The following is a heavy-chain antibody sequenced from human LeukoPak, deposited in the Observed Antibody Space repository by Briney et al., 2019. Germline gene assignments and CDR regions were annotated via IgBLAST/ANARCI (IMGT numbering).Heavy chain of an antibody. V-gene: IGHV3-49*05. CDR3: ARESNGAPMDPITGSRLWVRAFDM. J-gene: IGHJ3*02. D-gene: IGHD1-20*01. Sequence: KTGGSLRLSCTASGFTFGDYAMSWFRQAPGKGLEWVGFIRSKAYGGTTEYAASVKGRFTISRDDSKSIAYLQMNSLKTEDTAVYYCARESNGAPMDPITGSRLWVRAFDMWGQGTMVTVSS. CDR1: GFTFGDYA. CDR2: IRSKAYGGTT.